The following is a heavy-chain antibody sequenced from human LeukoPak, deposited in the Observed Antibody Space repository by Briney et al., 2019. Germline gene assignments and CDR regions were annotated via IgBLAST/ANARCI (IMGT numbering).Heavy chain of an antibody. V-gene: IGHV3-30*15. CDR1: GFTFGRYA. CDR2: ISYDGSNK. D-gene: IGHD3-22*01. Sequence: GRSLRLSCAASGFTFGRYAMHWVRQTPGKGLEWVAVISYDGSNKYYSDSVKGRFTISRDNSRDTLYLQMSSLRAEDTAIYYCARDGPFYYDSSGIAYYFDSWGQGTLVTVSS. CDR3: ARDGPFYYDSSGIAYYFDS. J-gene: IGHJ4*02.